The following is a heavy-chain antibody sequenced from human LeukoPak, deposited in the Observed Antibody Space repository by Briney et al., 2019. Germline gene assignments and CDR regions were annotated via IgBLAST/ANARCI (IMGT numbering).Heavy chain of an antibody. CDR1: GYTFTSYG. Sequence: GASVKVSCKASGYTFTSYGISWVRQAPGQGLEWMGWISAYNGNTNYAQKLQGRVTMTTDTSTSTAYMELRSLRSDDTAVYYCARDPPQPYTYYDFWSGYYTGNYFDYWGQGTLVTVSS. D-gene: IGHD3-3*01. J-gene: IGHJ4*02. CDR2: ISAYNGNT. CDR3: ARDPPQPYTYYDFWSGYYTGNYFDY. V-gene: IGHV1-18*01.